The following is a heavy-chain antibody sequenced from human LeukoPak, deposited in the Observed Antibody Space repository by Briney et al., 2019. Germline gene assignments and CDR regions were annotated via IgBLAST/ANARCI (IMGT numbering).Heavy chain of an antibody. CDR1: GGSFSGYY. V-gene: IGHV4-34*01. CDR3: ARGRKWLKFDY. CDR2: INHSGST. D-gene: IGHD5-12*01. Sequence: SETLSLTCAVYGGSFSGYYWSWIRQHPGKGLEWIGEINHSGSTNYNPSLKSRVTISVDTSKNQFSLKLSSVTAADTAVYYCARGRKWLKFDYWGQGTLVTVSS. J-gene: IGHJ4*02.